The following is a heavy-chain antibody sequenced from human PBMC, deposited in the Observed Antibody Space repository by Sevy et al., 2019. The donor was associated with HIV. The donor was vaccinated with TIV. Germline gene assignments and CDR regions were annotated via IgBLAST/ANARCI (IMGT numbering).Heavy chain of an antibody. D-gene: IGHD6-19*01. J-gene: IGHJ4*02. V-gene: IGHV1-18*01. CDR2: ISAYNGNT. CDR3: AAGIAVAGTWYYFDY. CDR1: GYTFTSYG. Sequence: ASVKVSCKASGYTFTSYGISWVRQAPGQGLEWMGWISAYNGNTNYAQKLQGRVTMTTDTSTSTAYMELRSLRSDDTDVYYCAAGIAVAGTWYYFDYWGQGTLVTVSS.